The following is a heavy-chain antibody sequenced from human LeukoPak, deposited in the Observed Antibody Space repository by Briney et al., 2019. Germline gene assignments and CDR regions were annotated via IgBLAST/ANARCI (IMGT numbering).Heavy chain of an antibody. V-gene: IGHV1-69*06. J-gene: IGHJ4*02. Sequence: SVKVSCKASGYTFTSYGISWVRQAPGQGLEWMGGIIPIFGTANYAQKFQGRVTITADKSTSTAYMELSSLRSEDTAVYYCARGNGYCSSTSCYRLPFDYWGQGTLVTVSS. CDR1: GYTFTSYG. D-gene: IGHD2-2*01. CDR3: ARGNGYCSSTSCYRLPFDY. CDR2: IIPIFGTA.